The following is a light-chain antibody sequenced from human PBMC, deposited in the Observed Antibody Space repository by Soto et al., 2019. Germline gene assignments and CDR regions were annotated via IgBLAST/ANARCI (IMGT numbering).Light chain of an antibody. CDR2: KVN. CDR1: SSDIGFYNY. V-gene: IGLV2-14*01. CDR3: SSYQSSSTPYV. Sequence: QSALTQPASVSGSPGQSITISCSGTSSDIGFYNYVSWYQQHPGKAPKLIIHKVNNRPSGISARFSGSKSGNTASLTISGLQAEDEADYFCSSYQSSSTPYVFGTGTQLTVL. J-gene: IGLJ1*01.